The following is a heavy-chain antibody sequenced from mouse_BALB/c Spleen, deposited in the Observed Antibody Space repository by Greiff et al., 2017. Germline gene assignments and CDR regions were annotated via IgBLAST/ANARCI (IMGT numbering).Heavy chain of an antibody. D-gene: IGHD2-4*01. CDR1: GFNIKDTY. Sequence: VQLQQSGAELVKPGASVKLSCTASGFNIKDTYMHWVKQRPEQGLEWIGRIDPANGNTKYDPKFQGKATITADTSSNTAYLQLSSLTSEDTAVYYCARSGGLPHYYAMDYWGQGTSVTVSS. J-gene: IGHJ4*01. CDR2: IDPANGNT. V-gene: IGHV14-3*02. CDR3: ARSGGLPHYYAMDY.